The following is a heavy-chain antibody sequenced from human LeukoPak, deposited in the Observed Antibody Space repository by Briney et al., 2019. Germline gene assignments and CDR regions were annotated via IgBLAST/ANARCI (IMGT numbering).Heavy chain of an antibody. CDR3: AREDWYLDR. CDR1: GFTFSRNW. D-gene: IGHD3/OR15-3a*01. V-gene: IGHV3-74*01. Sequence: GGSLRLSCAASGFTFSRNWMHWVRQAPGKGLVWVSRIDDNGGNEDYDASVKGRFTISRGNAKNRLYLQMNSLRPEDTAVYYCAREDWYLDRWGRGTLVTVSS. CDR2: IDDNGGNE. J-gene: IGHJ4*01.